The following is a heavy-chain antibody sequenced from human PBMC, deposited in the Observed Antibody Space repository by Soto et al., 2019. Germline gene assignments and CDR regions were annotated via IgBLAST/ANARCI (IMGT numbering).Heavy chain of an antibody. Sequence: GESLKISCKGSGYSFTSYWIGWVRQMPGKGLEWMGIIYPGDSDTRYSPSFQGQVTISADKSISTAYLQWSSLKASDTAMYYCASHVKPSAEPQGIHVCDKGLTVTVSS. D-gene: IGHD1-26*01. V-gene: IGHV5-51*01. CDR1: GYSFTSYW. J-gene: IGHJ6*04. CDR3: ASHVKPSAEPQGIHV. CDR2: IYPGDSDT.